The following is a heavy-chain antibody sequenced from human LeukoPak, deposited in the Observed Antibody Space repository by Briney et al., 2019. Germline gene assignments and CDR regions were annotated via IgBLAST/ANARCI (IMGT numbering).Heavy chain of an antibody. J-gene: IGHJ6*02. CDR3: ARDSRDKAAAGTSDGHYGMDV. CDR2: IIPIFGIA. CDR1: GGTLSSYT. D-gene: IGHD6-13*01. V-gene: IGHV1-69*04. Sequence: SVKVSCKASGGTLSSYTISWVRRAPGQGLEWMGTIIPIFGIANYAQKFQGRVTITADKSTSTAYMELSSLRSEDTAVCYCARDSRDKAAAGTSDGHYGMDVWGQGTTVTVSS.